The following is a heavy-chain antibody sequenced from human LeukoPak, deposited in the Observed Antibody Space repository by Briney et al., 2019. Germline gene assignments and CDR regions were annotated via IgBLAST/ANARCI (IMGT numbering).Heavy chain of an antibody. CDR2: LNTNSGNT. CDR3: SRAVCSSSSWFFDH. V-gene: IGHV1-8*03. Sequence: ASVKVSCKASGYTFTNYDISWVRQATGQGLEWMGWLNTNSGNTGYAQKFQGRVTITRTTSINTAYMELRSLTSEDTAVYYCSRAVCSSSSWFFDHWGQGTLVTVSS. CDR1: GYTFTNYD. J-gene: IGHJ5*02. D-gene: IGHD2-2*01.